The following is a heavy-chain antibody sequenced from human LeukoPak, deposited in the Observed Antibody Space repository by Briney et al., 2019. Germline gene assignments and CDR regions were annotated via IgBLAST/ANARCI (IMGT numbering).Heavy chain of an antibody. J-gene: IGHJ4*02. CDR1: GYTFTDYY. Sequence: ASVEVSCKASGYTFTDYYLHWVRQAPGQGLEWMGWINPNSGGTNYAQKFQGRVTMTRDTSISAAYMGLSRLRSDDTAVYYCARGTSGSYYCLDYWGQGTLVTVSS. CDR2: INPNSGGT. D-gene: IGHD1-26*01. CDR3: ARGTSGSYYCLDY. V-gene: IGHV1-2*02.